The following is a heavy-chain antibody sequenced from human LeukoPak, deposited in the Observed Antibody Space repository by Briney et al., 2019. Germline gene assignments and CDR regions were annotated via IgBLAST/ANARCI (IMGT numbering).Heavy chain of an antibody. D-gene: IGHD6-19*01. J-gene: IGHJ4*02. CDR2: ISYDGRNK. V-gene: IGHV3-30*18. CDR3: AKDKRGSSGWYDN. CDR1: GFSFSNYG. Sequence: GGSLRLSCAASGFSFSNYGMHWVRQAPGKGLEWVAVISYDGRNKYFADSVKGRLTISRDNSKNTVYLEMNSLREEDTYVYYSAKDKRGSSGWYDNWGQGTLVTVSS.